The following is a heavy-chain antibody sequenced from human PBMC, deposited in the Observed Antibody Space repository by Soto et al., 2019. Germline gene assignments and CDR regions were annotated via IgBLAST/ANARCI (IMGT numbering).Heavy chain of an antibody. CDR1: GGSFSGYY. J-gene: IGHJ6*02. Sequence: SETLSLTCAVYGGSFSGYYWSWIRQPPGKGLEWIGEINHSGSTNYNPSLKSRVTISVDTSKNQFSLKLSSVTAADTAVYYCARVGVNRSGSYYYGMDVWGQGTTVTVSS. V-gene: IGHV4-34*01. D-gene: IGHD6-19*01. CDR2: INHSGST. CDR3: ARVGVNRSGSYYYGMDV.